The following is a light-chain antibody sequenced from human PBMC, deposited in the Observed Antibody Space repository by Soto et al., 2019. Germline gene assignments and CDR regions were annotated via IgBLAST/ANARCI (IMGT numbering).Light chain of an antibody. CDR1: SSDVGGYNH. J-gene: IGLJ1*01. Sequence: QSALTQPPSASVAPGQSVAISFTGTSSDVGGYNHVSWYQQHPGKAPKLVIYEVNKQPSGVPDRFSGSKSGNTASLTVSGLQAEDEADYYCSSYAGSRNVFGTGTKVTVL. CDR3: SSYAGSRNV. V-gene: IGLV2-8*01. CDR2: EVN.